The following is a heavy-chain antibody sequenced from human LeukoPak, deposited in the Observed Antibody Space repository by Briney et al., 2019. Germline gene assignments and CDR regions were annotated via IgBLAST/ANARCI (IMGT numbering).Heavy chain of an antibody. CDR2: IIPILGIA. CDR1: GGTFSSYA. Sequence: ASVKVSCKASGGTFSSYAISWVRQAPGQGLEWMGRIIPILGIANYAQKFQGRVTITADKSTSTAYMELSSLKSEDTAVYYCARTWWFGGSRSGFQHWGQGTLVTVSS. D-gene: IGHD3-10*01. J-gene: IGHJ1*01. V-gene: IGHV1-69*04. CDR3: ARTWWFGGSRSGFQH.